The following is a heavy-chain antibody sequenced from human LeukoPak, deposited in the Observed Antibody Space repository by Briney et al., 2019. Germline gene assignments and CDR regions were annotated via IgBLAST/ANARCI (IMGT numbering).Heavy chain of an antibody. Sequence: KTSETLSLTCTVSGGSISSSSYYWGWIRQPPGKGLEWIGSIYYSGSTYYNPSLKSRVTISVDTSKNQFSLKLSSVTAADTAVYYCARWYYGSGNENWFDPWGQGTLVTVSS. V-gene: IGHV4-39*07. CDR3: ARWYYGSGNENWFDP. CDR1: GGSISSSSYY. CDR2: IYYSGST. J-gene: IGHJ5*02. D-gene: IGHD3-10*01.